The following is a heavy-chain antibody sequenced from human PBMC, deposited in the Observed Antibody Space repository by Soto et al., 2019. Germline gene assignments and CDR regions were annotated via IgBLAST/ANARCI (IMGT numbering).Heavy chain of an antibody. CDR3: ARDRVLGGGQQLVRLAY. CDR1: GFTFNSYG. Sequence: PGGSLRLSCAASGFTFNSYGMHWVRQAPGKGLEWVAVISYDGSNKYYADSVKGRFTISRDNSKNTLYLQMNSLRAEDTAVYYCARDRVLGGGQQLVRLAYWGQGTLVTVSS. D-gene: IGHD6-13*01. CDR2: ISYDGSNK. J-gene: IGHJ4*02. V-gene: IGHV3-30*12.